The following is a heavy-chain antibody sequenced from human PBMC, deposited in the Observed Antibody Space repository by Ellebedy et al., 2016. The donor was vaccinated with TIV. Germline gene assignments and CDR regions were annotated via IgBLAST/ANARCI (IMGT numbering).Heavy chain of an antibody. Sequence: GGSLRLSXAASGFPFSSYAMSWVRQPPGKGLEWVSSISDSGGNTYYADSVRGRFTFSRDNSKNTLYLQMNSLRAEDTAVYYCAKDESGGDLPRPFDHWGQGTLVTVSS. CDR2: ISDSGGNT. J-gene: IGHJ4*02. D-gene: IGHD5-12*01. V-gene: IGHV3-23*01. CDR3: AKDESGGDLPRPFDH. CDR1: GFPFSSYA.